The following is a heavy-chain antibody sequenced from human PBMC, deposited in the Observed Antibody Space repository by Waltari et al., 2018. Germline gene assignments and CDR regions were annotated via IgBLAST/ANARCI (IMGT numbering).Heavy chain of an antibody. J-gene: IGHJ4*02. CDR2: IYYSGST. CDR1: GGSIRSGDYY. Sequence: QVQLQESGPGLVKPSQTLSLTCTVSGGSIRSGDYYGRWIRQPPGKGLEWNGYIYYSGSTYYNPALKSRVTISVDTSKNQFSLKLSSVTAADTAVYYCARVLLGCFDYWGQGTLVTVSS. V-gene: IGHV4-30-4*01. CDR3: ARVLLGCFDY. D-gene: IGHD2-15*01.